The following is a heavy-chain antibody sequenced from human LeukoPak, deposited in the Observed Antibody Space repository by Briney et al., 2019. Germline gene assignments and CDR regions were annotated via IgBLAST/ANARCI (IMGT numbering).Heavy chain of an antibody. D-gene: IGHD3-10*01. CDR2: IGGSGVVT. CDR1: GFTVSRNY. V-gene: IGHV3-23*01. J-gene: IGHJ4*02. CDR3: ARAYYYPSGSYYLHFDY. Sequence: PGGSLRLSCAVSGFTVSRNYMAWVRQAPGKGLEWVSSIGGSGVVTTNADSVKGRFTISRDNSKNTLYLQMNSLRAEDTAVYYCARAYYYPSGSYYLHFDYWGQGTLVTVSS.